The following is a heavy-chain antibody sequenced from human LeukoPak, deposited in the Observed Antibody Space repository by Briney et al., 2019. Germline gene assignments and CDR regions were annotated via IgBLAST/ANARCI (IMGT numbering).Heavy chain of an antibody. J-gene: IGHJ3*02. CDR2: SYRRDTT. CDR1: GFSVFSNY. Sequence: GGSLRLSCAPSGFSVFSNYMTWVRQAPGKGLEWVAVSYRRDTTFYADAVKGRFIISTDSSRKTVYLQMNSLRVDDTAMYYCARIYGNSTIADAFDIWGQGTMVIVSS. CDR3: ARIYGNSTIADAFDI. V-gene: IGHV3-53*01. D-gene: IGHD2-21*01.